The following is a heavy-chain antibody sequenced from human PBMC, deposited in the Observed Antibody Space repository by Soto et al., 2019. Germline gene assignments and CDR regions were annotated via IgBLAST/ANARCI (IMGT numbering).Heavy chain of an antibody. V-gene: IGHV4-38-2*01. CDR3: ARAGETSYYDSSGYSFDY. Sequence: SETLSLTCAVSGYSISSGYYWGWIRQPPGKGLEWIGSIYHSGGTYYNPSLKSRVAISVDTSKNQFSLKLNSVTAADTAVYYCARAGETSYYDSSGYSFDYWGQGTLVTVSS. J-gene: IGHJ4*02. D-gene: IGHD3-22*01. CDR2: IYHSGGT. CDR1: GYSISSGYY.